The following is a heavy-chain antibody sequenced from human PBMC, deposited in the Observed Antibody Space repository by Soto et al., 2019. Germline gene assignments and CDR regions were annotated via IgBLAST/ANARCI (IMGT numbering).Heavy chain of an antibody. J-gene: IGHJ3*02. CDR3: ARDRGWRDAFDI. Sequence: LRLSCAASGFTFSSYAMHWVRQAPGKGLEWVAVISYDGSNKYYADSVKGRFTISRDNSKNTLYLQMNSLRAEDTAVYYCARDRGWRDAFDIWGQGTMVTVSS. CDR1: GFTFSSYA. D-gene: IGHD6-19*01. V-gene: IGHV3-30-3*01. CDR2: ISYDGSNK.